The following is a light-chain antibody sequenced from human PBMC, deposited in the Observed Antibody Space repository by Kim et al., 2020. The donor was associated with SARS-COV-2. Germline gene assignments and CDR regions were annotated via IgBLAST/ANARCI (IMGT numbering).Light chain of an antibody. CDR3: QQEYRTPCT. V-gene: IGKV1-39*01. J-gene: IGKJ2*02. CDR1: QSVGSY. Sequence: GDRVTITCRASQSVGSYLIWYQQKPGKAPKVLIYGASTLQRGVPSRFSGSGSGTDFTLTISSLQPEDFATYYCQQEYRTPCTFGQGTKLEI. CDR2: GAS.